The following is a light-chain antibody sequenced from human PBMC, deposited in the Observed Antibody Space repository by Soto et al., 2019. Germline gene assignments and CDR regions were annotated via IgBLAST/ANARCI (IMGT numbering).Light chain of an antibody. Sequence: QLVLTQSPSASASLGASVKLTCTLSSGHSNYAIAWHQQQPEKGPRYLMKLNSDGSHTKGDGIPDRFSGSTSGAERYLTISRLQSEDEADYYCQTWDTDIRVFGGGTQLTVL. CDR2: LNSDGSH. CDR1: SGHSNYA. V-gene: IGLV4-69*01. CDR3: QTWDTDIRV. J-gene: IGLJ2*01.